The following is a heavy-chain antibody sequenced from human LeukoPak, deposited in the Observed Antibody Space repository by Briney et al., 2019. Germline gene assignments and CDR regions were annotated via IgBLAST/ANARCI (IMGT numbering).Heavy chain of an antibody. V-gene: IGHV4-4*07. CDR3: ARIGGSSGWYGPLYYYYMDV. J-gene: IGHJ6*03. CDR2: IYTSGST. Sequence: SETLSLTCTVSGGSISSYYWSWIRQPAGKGLEWIGRIYTSGSTNYNPSLKSRVTISVDTSKNQFSLKLSSVTAADTAVYYCARIGGSSGWYGPLYYYYMDVWGKGTTVTISS. CDR1: GGSISSYY. D-gene: IGHD6-19*01.